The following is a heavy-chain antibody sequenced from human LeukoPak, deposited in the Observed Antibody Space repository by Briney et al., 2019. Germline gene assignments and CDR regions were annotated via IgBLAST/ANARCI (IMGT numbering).Heavy chain of an antibody. D-gene: IGHD5-24*01. Sequence: SETLSLTCTVSGYSISNGYYWGWIRQPPGKGLEWIGCRYDGGRDLYNPSLKSRVTISVDASEKQISLSPRSVTAADTAIYYCANTTRVAPDGRAEYFQHWGQGTLVTVSS. J-gene: IGHJ1*01. CDR2: RYDGGRD. V-gene: IGHV4-38-2*02. CDR3: ANTTRVAPDGRAEYFQH. CDR1: GYSISNGYY.